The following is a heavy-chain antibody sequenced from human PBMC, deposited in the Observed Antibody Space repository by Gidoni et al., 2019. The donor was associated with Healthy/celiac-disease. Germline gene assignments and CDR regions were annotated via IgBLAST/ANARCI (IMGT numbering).Heavy chain of an antibody. CDR1: GFTFSNYW. CDR3: ARGAWPGV. CDR2: SNSDGSST. V-gene: IGHV3-74*01. Sequence: EVQLVESGGGLVQPGGSLRLFCAASGFTFSNYWMHWVRQAPGKGLVWVSRSNSDGSSTSYADSVKGRFTISRNNAKNTLYLQMNSLRAEDTAVYYCARGAWPGVWGQGTTVTVSS. J-gene: IGHJ6*02.